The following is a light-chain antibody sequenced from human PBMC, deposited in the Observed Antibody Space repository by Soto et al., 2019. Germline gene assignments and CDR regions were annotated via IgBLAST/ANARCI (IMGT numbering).Light chain of an antibody. CDR3: QQYYSVPYT. CDR1: QSVLYNSNNKNY. CDR2: SAS. J-gene: IGKJ2*01. Sequence: DFVMTQSPDSLAVSLGERATVNCKSSQSVLYNSNNKNYLAWYQHKPGQPPKLLIHSASIRESGVPDRFSGGGSGTDFTLTISSLQAEDVAIYYSQQYYSVPYTSGQGTHLEIK. V-gene: IGKV4-1*01.